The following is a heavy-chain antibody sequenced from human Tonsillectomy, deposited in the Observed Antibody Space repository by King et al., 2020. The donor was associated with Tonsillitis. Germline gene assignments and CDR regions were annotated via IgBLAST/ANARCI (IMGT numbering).Heavy chain of an antibody. Sequence: VQLVESGAEVKEPGASVKVSCKASGYTFTSYGISWVRQAPGQGLEWMGWISAFNGNTDYAQELQDRVTMTTDTSTSTAYMELRGLRSDGTAVYYCARYYGADDAFAIWGHGTIGTVSS. CDR3: ARYYGADDAFAI. D-gene: IGHD4-17*01. V-gene: IGHV1-18*01. CDR2: ISAFNGNT. J-gene: IGHJ3*02. CDR1: GYTFTSYG.